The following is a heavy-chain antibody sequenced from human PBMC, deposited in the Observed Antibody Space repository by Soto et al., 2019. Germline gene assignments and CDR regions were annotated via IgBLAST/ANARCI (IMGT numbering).Heavy chain of an antibody. D-gene: IGHD4-4*01. CDR1: GFTLSGYT. J-gene: IGHJ4*02. CDR2: ITSSSSYI. V-gene: IGHV3-21*01. Sequence: GALRLSCAASGFTLSGYTMNWVRQAPGKGLEWVSSITSSSSYIYYADSVKGRFTISRDNAKNSLYLQMNSLRAEDTAVYYCARQTTTVFDYWGQGTLVTVSS. CDR3: ARQTTTVFDY.